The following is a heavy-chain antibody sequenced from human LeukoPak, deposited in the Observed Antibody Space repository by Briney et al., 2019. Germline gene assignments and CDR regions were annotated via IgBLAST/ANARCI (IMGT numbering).Heavy chain of an antibody. CDR1: GYIFITQG. CDR3: ARSPFSITIFGVVITEGFDP. V-gene: IGHV1-18*01. CDR2: ISAYNGNT. Sequence: GASVKVSCKASGYIFITQGISWVRQAPGQGLEWMGRISAYNGNTNYAQKFQGRVTMTTDTSTSTAYMELRSLRSDDTAVYYCARSPFSITIFGVVITEGFDPWGQGTLVTVSS. D-gene: IGHD3-3*01. J-gene: IGHJ5*02.